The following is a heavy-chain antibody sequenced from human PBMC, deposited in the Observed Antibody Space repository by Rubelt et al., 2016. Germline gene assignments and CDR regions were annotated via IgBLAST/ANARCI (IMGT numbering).Heavy chain of an antibody. V-gene: IGHV3-23*01. Sequence: GGGLGQPGGSLRLSCTASGFAFSSYAMSWVRQAPGKGLEWVSAINEKSSTFYGDSVKGRFTISRDNSKNTLYLQMNSLTVEDTAVYYCAKAPGFNWGRFDHWGQGTLVTVSS. J-gene: IGHJ4*02. CDR3: AKAPGFNWGRFDH. D-gene: IGHD7-27*01. CDR1: GFAFSSYA. CDR2: INEKSST.